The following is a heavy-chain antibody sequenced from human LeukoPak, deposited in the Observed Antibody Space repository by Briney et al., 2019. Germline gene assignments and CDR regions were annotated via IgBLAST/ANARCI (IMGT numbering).Heavy chain of an antibody. CDR3: ARDSPYYYGSGSYQENWFDP. Sequence: ASVKVSCKASGGTFSSYAISWVRQAPGQGLEWMGRIIPILGIANYAQKFQGRVTITADKSTSTAYMELRSLRSDDTAVYYCARDSPYYYGSGSYQENWFDPWGQGTLVTVSS. J-gene: IGHJ5*02. D-gene: IGHD3-10*01. CDR1: GGTFSSYA. CDR2: IIPILGIA. V-gene: IGHV1-69*04.